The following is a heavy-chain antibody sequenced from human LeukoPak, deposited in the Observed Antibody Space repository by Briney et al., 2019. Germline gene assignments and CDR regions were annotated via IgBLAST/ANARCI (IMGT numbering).Heavy chain of an antibody. CDR2: ISGSGGST. CDR1: GLTFSSYA. J-gene: IGHJ4*02. CDR3: AKPGHYDSSGYYYDYYFDY. V-gene: IGHV3-23*01. Sequence: GGSLRLSCAASGLTFSSYAMSWVRQAPGKGLEWVSAISGSGGSTYYADSVKGRFTISRDNSKNTLYLQMNSLRAEDTAVYYCAKPGHYDSSGYYYDYYFDYWGQGTLVTVSS. D-gene: IGHD3-22*01.